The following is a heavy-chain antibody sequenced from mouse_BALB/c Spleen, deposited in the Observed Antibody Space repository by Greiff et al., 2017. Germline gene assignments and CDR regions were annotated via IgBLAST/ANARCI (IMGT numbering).Heavy chain of an antibody. CDR3: ARDADYGNYYAMDY. V-gene: IGHV7-1*02. D-gene: IGHD2-1*01. CDR2: SRNKANDDTT. Sequence: EVKLMESGGGLVQPGGSLRLSCATSGFTFSDFYMEWVRQPPGKRLEWIAASRNKANDDTTEYSASVKGRFIVSRDTSQSILYLQMNALRAEDTAIYYCARDADYGNYYAMDYGGQGTSVTVSS. CDR1: GFTFSDFY. J-gene: IGHJ4*01.